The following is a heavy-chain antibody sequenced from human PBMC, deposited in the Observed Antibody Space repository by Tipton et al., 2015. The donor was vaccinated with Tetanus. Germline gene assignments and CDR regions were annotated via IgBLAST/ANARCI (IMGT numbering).Heavy chain of an antibody. V-gene: IGHV4-39*02. Sequence: TLSLTCSVSGGSISSRNYYWGWIRQPPGKGLEFIGRVYYSGNTYYNPSLKSRVTISVDTSKNQFSLKLSSVTATDTAEYYCARDSHRVESIYYYYCMDVWGQGTTVTVSS. CDR2: VYYSGNT. CDR1: GGSISSRNYY. CDR3: ARDSHRVESIYYYYCMDV. J-gene: IGHJ6*02. D-gene: IGHD1-1*01.